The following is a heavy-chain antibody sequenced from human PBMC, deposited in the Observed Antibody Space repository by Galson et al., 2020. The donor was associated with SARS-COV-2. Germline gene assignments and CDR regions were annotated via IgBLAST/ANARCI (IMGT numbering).Heavy chain of an antibody. CDR1: EFTFSNSN. V-gene: IGHV3-48*02. D-gene: IGHD3-9*01. J-gene: IGHJ5*02. CDR3: AKSLSTTIITAFDL. CDR2: ISRTSSHI. Sequence: GESLKISCAASEFTFSNSNMNWVRQAPGKGLEWVSYISRTSSHIYYADSVQGRFSISRDNAKNSLYLQMNSLRDEDTAIYYCAKSLSTTIITAFDLWGQGTLVTVSS.